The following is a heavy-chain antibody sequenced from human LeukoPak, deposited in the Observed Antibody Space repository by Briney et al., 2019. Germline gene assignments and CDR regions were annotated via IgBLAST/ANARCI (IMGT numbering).Heavy chain of an antibody. Sequence: PSETLSLTCAVSGGSISSSNWWSWVRQPPGKGLEWIGEIYHSGSTNYNPPLKSRVTISVDKSKNQFSLKLSSVTAADTAVYYCARGYYDILTGYYTPVGFDYWGQGTLVTVSS. CDR1: GGSISSSNW. CDR2: IYHSGST. V-gene: IGHV4-4*02. D-gene: IGHD3-9*01. J-gene: IGHJ4*02. CDR3: ARGYYDILTGYYTPVGFDY.